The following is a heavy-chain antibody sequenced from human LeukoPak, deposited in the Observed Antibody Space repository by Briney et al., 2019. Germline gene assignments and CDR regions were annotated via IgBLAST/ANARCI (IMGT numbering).Heavy chain of an antibody. CDR2: INPNSGGT. J-gene: IGHJ5*02. Sequence: ASVKVSCKASGYTFTGYYMHWVRQAPGQGLEWMGWINPNSGGTNYAQKFQGRVTMTRDTSKNQFSLKLSAVTAADTAVYFCARNRYHYGSENYGVPNWFDPWGQGTLVTVSS. V-gene: IGHV1-2*02. CDR3: ARNRYHYGSENYGVPNWFDP. CDR1: GYTFTGYY. D-gene: IGHD3-10*01.